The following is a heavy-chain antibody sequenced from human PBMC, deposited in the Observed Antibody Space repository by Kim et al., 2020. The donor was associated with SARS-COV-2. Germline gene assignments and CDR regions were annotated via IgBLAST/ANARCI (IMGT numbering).Heavy chain of an antibody. CDR1: GYTFTSYA. V-gene: IGHV1-3*01. CDR3: ARGRVIVVGYVDWFDP. D-gene: IGHD3-22*01. CDR2: INAGNGNT. J-gene: IGHJ5*02. Sequence: ASVKVSCKASGYTFTSYAMHWVRQAPGQRLEWMGWINAGNGNTKYSQKFQGRVTITRDTSASTAYMELSSLRSEDTAVYYCARGRVIVVGYVDWFDPWGQGTLVTVSS.